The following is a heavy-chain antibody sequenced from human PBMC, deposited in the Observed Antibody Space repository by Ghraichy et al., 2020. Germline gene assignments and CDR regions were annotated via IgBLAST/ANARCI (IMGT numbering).Heavy chain of an antibody. J-gene: IGHJ4*02. D-gene: IGHD3-3*01. CDR2: IYYSGGT. CDR3: ARKGLRFVEWSIMGPFDY. CDR1: GGSISSYY. V-gene: IGHV4-59*01. Sequence: SQTLSLTCTVSGGSISSYYWSWIRQPPGKGLEWIGYIYYSGGTSYIHSLQSRVTLSVYTSKNQFSLKLSSVTAADTAVYYCARKGLRFVEWSIMGPFDYWGQGTRVTVSA.